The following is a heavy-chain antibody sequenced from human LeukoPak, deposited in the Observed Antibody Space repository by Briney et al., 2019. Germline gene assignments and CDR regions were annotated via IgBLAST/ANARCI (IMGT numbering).Heavy chain of an antibody. V-gene: IGHV3-7*01. CDR1: GFTFSNYW. D-gene: IGHD6-19*01. J-gene: IGHJ4*02. CDR2: IKQDGSEQ. Sequence: PGGSLRLSCAAPGFTFSNYWMSWVRQTPGKGLEWVANIKQDGSEQYYVDSMEGRFTVSRDNAKNSLSLQMNSLRADDTAVYYCARNSGWSVDYWGQGALVTVS. CDR3: ARNSGWSVDY.